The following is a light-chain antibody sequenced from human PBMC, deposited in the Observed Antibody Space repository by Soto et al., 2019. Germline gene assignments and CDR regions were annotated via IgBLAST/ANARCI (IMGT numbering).Light chain of an antibody. CDR3: CSYAGNITWV. J-gene: IGLJ3*02. Sequence: QSALTQPASVSGSPGQSITISCTGTSSDIGSDKLISWYQHHPGRAPKIMIYEAFNRPSGVSDRFSGSSAGNTASLTISGLRAEDEADYCCCSYAGNITWVFGGGTKLTVL. V-gene: IGLV2-23*01. CDR2: EAF. CDR1: SSDIGSDKL.